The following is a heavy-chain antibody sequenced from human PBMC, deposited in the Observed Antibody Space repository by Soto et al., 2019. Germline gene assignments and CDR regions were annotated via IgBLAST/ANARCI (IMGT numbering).Heavy chain of an antibody. D-gene: IGHD3-22*01. V-gene: IGHV3-48*02. CDR3: ARDRSYYDSSGYCPDY. CDR2: ISSSSSTI. CDR1: GFTFSSYS. J-gene: IGHJ4*02. Sequence: EVQLVESGGGLVQPGGSLRLSCAASGFTFSSYSMNWVRQAPGKGLEWVSYISSSSSTIYYEDSVKGRFIICRDNAKNSLYLQMNSLRDEDTAVYYCARDRSYYDSSGYCPDYWGQGTLVTVSS.